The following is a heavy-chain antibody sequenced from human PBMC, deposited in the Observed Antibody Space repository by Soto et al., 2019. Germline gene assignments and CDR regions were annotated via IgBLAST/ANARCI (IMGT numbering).Heavy chain of an antibody. Sequence: QVQLVQSGAEVKKPGASVKVSCKASGYTLTSYDINWVRQATGQGLEWMGWMNPNSGNTVYAQKFQGRVTMTRNTSINTSYMELSSLRSEDTAVYYCAKTTYFYFDLWGRGTLVTVSS. CDR1: GYTLTSYD. D-gene: IGHD1-7*01. V-gene: IGHV1-8*01. CDR3: AKTTYFYFDL. J-gene: IGHJ2*01. CDR2: MNPNSGNT.